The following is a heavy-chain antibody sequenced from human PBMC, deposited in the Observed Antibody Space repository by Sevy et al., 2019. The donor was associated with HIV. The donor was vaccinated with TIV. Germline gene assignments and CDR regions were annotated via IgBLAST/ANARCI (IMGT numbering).Heavy chain of an antibody. Sequence: GGSLRLSCAASGFTFSRYWMSWVRQAPGKGLEWVANIKQDGSEKYYVDSVKGRFTISRDNAKNSLYLQMNSLRADDTAVYYCARVKDDRSGYRFDYWGQGTLVTVSS. V-gene: IGHV3-7*01. CDR1: GFTFSRYW. J-gene: IGHJ4*02. D-gene: IGHD3-22*01. CDR3: ARVKDDRSGYRFDY. CDR2: IKQDGSEK.